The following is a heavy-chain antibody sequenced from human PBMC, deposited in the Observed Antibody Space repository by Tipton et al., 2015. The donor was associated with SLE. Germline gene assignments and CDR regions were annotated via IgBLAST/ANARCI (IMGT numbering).Heavy chain of an antibody. Sequence: TLSLTCAVYAGSFSGYYWSWIRQPPGKGLEWIGEITHSGSTNYNPSLKSRVTISVDTSKNQFSLKLSSVTAADTAVYYCARGGVVGARWLDYWGQGTLVTVSS. CDR3: ARGGVVGARWLDY. CDR1: AGSFSGYY. J-gene: IGHJ4*02. D-gene: IGHD1-26*01. V-gene: IGHV4-34*01. CDR2: ITHSGST.